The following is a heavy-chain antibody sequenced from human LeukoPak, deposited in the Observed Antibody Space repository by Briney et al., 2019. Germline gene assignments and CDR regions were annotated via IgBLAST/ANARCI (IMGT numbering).Heavy chain of an antibody. CDR3: ARERDAGGSCPVCNWFDH. Sequence: FTXXXXHWVRQXPGQGLEWMGWINPNSGGTNYAQKFQGRVTMTRDTSISTAYMELSRLRSDDTAVYYCARERDAGGSCPVCNWFDHWGQGTLVTVSS. CDR1: FTXXX. V-gene: IGHV1-2*02. D-gene: IGHD2-15*01. J-gene: IGHJ5*02. CDR2: INPNSGGT.